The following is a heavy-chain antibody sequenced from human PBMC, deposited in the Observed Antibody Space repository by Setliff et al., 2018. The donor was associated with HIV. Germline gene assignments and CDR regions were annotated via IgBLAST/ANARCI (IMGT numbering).Heavy chain of an antibody. D-gene: IGHD3-10*01. Sequence: PGGSLRLSCAASGITCSNYSVHWVRQAPGKGLEYGSGISSSGGSLYYGASVKGRFTISRDNSKNTLYLQMNSLRAEDTAVYYCARDVGGGASHWGQGTLVTVSS. CDR2: ISSSGGSL. CDR3: ARDVGGGASH. V-gene: IGHV3-64*04. J-gene: IGHJ4*02. CDR1: GITCSNYS.